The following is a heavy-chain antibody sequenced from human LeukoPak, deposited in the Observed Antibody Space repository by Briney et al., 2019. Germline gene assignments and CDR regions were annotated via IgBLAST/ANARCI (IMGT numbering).Heavy chain of an antibody. CDR1: GGSISSGDYY. Sequence: SETLSLTCTVSGGSISSGDYYWGWIRQPPGKGLEWIGSIYYSGSTYYNPSLKSRVTISVDTSKNQFSLKLSSVTAADTAVYYCARVREGFGNWFDPWGQGTLVTVSS. CDR2: IYYSGST. D-gene: IGHD3-10*01. V-gene: IGHV4-39*07. J-gene: IGHJ5*02. CDR3: ARVREGFGNWFDP.